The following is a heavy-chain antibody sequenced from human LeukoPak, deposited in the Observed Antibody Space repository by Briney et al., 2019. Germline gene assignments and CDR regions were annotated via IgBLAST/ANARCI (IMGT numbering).Heavy chain of an antibody. CDR1: GFTFSSYS. CDR3: ASGYYGSGIMYYYYYMYV. Sequence: GGSLRLSCAASGFTFSSYSMNWVRQAPGKGLEWVSSISSSSSYIYYADSVKGRFTISRDNAKNSLYLQMNGLRAEDTAVYYCASGYYGSGIMYYYYYMYVWGKGTTVTVSS. V-gene: IGHV3-21*01. D-gene: IGHD3-10*01. J-gene: IGHJ6*03. CDR2: ISSSSSYI.